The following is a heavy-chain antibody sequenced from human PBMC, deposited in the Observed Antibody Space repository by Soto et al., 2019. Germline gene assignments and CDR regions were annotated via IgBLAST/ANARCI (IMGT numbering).Heavy chain of an antibody. CDR2: INAGNGDT. CDR3: ARSEHDYSRFDF. Sequence: QVQLVQSGAEVKKPGASVKVSCKTSGYTFTRNAIHWVRQAPGQSLEWIGRINAGNGDTKYSQKFQGRVTITRDTAASAAYMEISALGSDDTSVYYCARSEHDYSRFDFWGQGTQVTVSS. CDR1: GYTFTRNA. V-gene: IGHV1-3*01. J-gene: IGHJ4*02. D-gene: IGHD3-16*01.